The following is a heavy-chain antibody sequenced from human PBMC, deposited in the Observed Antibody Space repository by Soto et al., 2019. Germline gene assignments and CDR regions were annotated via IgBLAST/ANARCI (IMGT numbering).Heavy chain of an antibody. CDR2: IYYSGST. V-gene: IGHV4-59*01. CDR1: GGSISSYY. D-gene: IGHD5-18*01. J-gene: IGHJ5*02. Sequence: SETLSLTCTVSGGSISSYYWSWIRQPPGKGLEWIGYIYYSGSTNYNPSLKSRVTISVDTSKNQFSLKLSSVTAADTAVYYCARLGGYSYGYQEYNWFDHWGQGTLVTVS. CDR3: ARLGGYSYGYQEYNWFDH.